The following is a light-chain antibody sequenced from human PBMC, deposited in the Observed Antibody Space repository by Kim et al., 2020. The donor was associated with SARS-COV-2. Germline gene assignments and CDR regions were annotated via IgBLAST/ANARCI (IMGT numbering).Light chain of an antibody. Sequence: DIQLTQSPSSLSASVGDRVTITCRASQSVGKYLNWYQQKLGKAPKLLIFDASSLKDGVTARFIGSGSGTDFTLTISRLQPEDFGTYYCQQSSNLPPTFGQGTKVDIK. J-gene: IGKJ1*01. CDR3: QQSSNLPPT. CDR1: QSVGKY. V-gene: IGKV1-39*01. CDR2: DAS.